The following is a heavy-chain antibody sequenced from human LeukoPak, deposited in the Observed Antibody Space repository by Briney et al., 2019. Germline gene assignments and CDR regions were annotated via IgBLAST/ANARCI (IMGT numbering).Heavy chain of an antibody. V-gene: IGHV1-18*01. Sequence: ASVKVSCKASGYTFSSYGISWVRQAPGQGLEWMGWISVYNGNTNYAQKVQGRVTMTTDTSTSTAYMDLRSLRSDDTAVYYCARVGGYYSAPDYWGQGTLVTVSS. D-gene: IGHD2-15*01. CDR3: ARVGGYYSAPDY. J-gene: IGHJ4*02. CDR1: GYTFSSYG. CDR2: ISVYNGNT.